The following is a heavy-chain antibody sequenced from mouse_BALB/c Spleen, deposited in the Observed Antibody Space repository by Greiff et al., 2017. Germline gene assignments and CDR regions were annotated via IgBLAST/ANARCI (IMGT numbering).Heavy chain of an antibody. D-gene: IGHD1-2*01. Sequence: EVKLVESGGGLVQPGGSLRLSCATSGFTFTDYYMSWVRQPPGKALEWLGFIRNKANGYTTEYSASVKGRFTISRDNSQSILYLQMNTLRAEDSATYYCARYGGGYYFDYWGQGTTLTVSS. CDR2: IRNKANGYTT. J-gene: IGHJ2*01. CDR3: ARYGGGYYFDY. CDR1: GFTFTDYY. V-gene: IGHV7-3*02.